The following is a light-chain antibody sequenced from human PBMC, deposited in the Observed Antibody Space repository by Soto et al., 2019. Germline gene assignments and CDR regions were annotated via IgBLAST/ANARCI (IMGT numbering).Light chain of an antibody. Sequence: QSVLTKPPSASGTHGQRGTISCSGSGSNIGTNYVYWYQQLPGSAPKLLIYGNDQRPSGVPDRFSGSKSGTSASLAISVVRSEDEDDYYCAAWDNSLSGRLFGGGTKVTVL. V-gene: IGLV1-47*01. J-gene: IGLJ3*02. CDR3: AAWDNSLSGRL. CDR2: GND. CDR1: GSNIGTNY.